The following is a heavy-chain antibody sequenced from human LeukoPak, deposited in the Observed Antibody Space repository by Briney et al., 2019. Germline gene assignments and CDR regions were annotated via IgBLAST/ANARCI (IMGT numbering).Heavy chain of an antibody. J-gene: IGHJ6*03. CDR1: GGSISRYY. CDR3: ARGYNYGPYYYYYYMDV. V-gene: IGHV4-59*01. CDR2: IYYSGST. Sequence: SETLSLTCTVSGGSISRYYWSWIRQPPGKGLEWIGYIYYSGSTNYNPSLKSRVTISVDTSKNQFSLKLSSVTAADTAVYYCARGYNYGPYYYYYYMDVWGKGTTVTVSS. D-gene: IGHD5-18*01.